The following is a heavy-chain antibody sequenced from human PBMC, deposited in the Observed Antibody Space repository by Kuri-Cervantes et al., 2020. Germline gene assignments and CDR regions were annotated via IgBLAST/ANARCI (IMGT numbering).Heavy chain of an antibody. J-gene: IGHJ2*01. CDR3: ARGAYSSGWYSDYYFDL. CDR2: IYSGGST. V-gene: IGHV3-53*01. Sequence: GESLKISCAASGFTVSSNYMSWVRQAPGKGLEWVSVIYSGGSTYYADSVKGRFTISRDNSKNTLYLQMNSLRAEDTAVYYCARGAYSSGWYSDYYFDLWGRGTLVTVSS. CDR1: GFTVSSNY. D-gene: IGHD6-19*01.